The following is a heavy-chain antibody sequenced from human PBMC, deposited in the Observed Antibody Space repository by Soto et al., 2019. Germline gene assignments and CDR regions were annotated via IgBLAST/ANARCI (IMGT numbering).Heavy chain of an antibody. Sequence: GGSLRLSCAASGFTFSNYNMNWVRQAPGKGLEWVSSISSSSTYINYADSLKGRFTISRDNAKNSLYLQMNSLRAEDTAVYYCARLSPTSRWPRGGGYYYYYMDVWGKGTTVTVSS. J-gene: IGHJ6*03. CDR3: ARLSPTSRWPRGGGYYYYYMDV. CDR2: ISSSSTYI. D-gene: IGHD2-2*01. CDR1: GFTFSNYN. V-gene: IGHV3-21*01.